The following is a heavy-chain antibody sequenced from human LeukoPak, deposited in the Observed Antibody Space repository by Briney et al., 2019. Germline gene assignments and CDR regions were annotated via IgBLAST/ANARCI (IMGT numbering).Heavy chain of an antibody. CDR2: ISGSGGST. Sequence: PGGSLRLSCAASGFTFSSYAMSWVRQAPGKGLEWVPAISGSGGSTYYADSVKGRFTISRDNSKNTLYLQMNSLRAEDTAVYYCANSVSSYYDSSGYESSYYYGMDVWGQGTTVTVSS. J-gene: IGHJ6*02. CDR3: ANSVSSYYDSSGYESSYYYGMDV. D-gene: IGHD3-22*01. CDR1: GFTFSSYA. V-gene: IGHV3-23*01.